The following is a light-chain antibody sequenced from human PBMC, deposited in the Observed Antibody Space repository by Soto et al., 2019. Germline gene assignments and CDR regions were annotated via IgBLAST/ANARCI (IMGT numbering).Light chain of an antibody. CDR2: DNS. J-gene: IGLJ1*01. CDR3: GAWDSSLNVYV. Sequence: QSVLMQPPSVSAAPGQEIIISCSGSRSNLGTYYVSWYHQLPGTAPKVVIYDNSRRPSGIPDRFSGSKSGTSATLAITGLQTGDEGDYSCGAWDSSLNVYVFGGGTKVTVL. V-gene: IGLV1-51*01. CDR1: RSNLGTYY.